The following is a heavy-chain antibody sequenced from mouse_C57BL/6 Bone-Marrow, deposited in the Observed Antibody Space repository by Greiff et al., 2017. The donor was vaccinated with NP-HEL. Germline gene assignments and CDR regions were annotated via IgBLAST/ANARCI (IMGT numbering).Heavy chain of an antibody. V-gene: IGHV1-26*01. CDR1: GYTFTDYY. J-gene: IGHJ4*01. Sequence: LQQSGPELVKPGASVKISCKASGYTFTDYYMNWVKQSHGKSLEWIGDINPNNGGTSYNQKFKGKATLTVDKSSSTAYMELRSLTSEDSAVYYCARKDGYDYAMDYWGQGTSVTVSS. CDR3: ARKDGYDYAMDY. CDR2: INPNNGGT. D-gene: IGHD2-2*01.